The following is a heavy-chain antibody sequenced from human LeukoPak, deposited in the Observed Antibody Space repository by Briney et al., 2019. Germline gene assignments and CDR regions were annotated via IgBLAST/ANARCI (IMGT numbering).Heavy chain of an antibody. CDR1: GFTFSSYG. Sequence: GGSLRLSCEASGFTFSSYGMHWVRQAPGKGLEWVAFIRYDGSNKYYGDSVKGRFTISRDNSKNTLYLQMNSLRAEDTAVYYCAKDWRAYCGGDCYSYFDCWGQGTLVTVSS. CDR3: AKDWRAYCGGDCYSYFDC. J-gene: IGHJ4*02. V-gene: IGHV3-30*02. CDR2: IRYDGSNK. D-gene: IGHD2-21*02.